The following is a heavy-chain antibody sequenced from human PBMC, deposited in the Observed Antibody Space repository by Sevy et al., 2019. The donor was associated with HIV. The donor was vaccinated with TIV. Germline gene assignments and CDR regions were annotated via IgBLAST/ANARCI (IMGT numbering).Heavy chain of an antibody. CDR1: GFTFGDYA. Sequence: SLRLSCTASGFTFGDYAMSWFRQAPGKGLEWVGFIRSKAYGGTTEYAASVKGRFTISRDDSKSIAYLQMNSLKTEDTAVYYCTRKAQQQLLYPGAFDIWGQGTMVTVSS. D-gene: IGHD6-13*01. V-gene: IGHV3-49*03. J-gene: IGHJ3*02. CDR2: IRSKAYGGTT. CDR3: TRKAQQQLLYPGAFDI.